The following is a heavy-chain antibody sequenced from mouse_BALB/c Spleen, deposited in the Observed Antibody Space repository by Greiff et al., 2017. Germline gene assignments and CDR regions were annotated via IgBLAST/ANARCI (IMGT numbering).Heavy chain of an antibody. V-gene: IGHV5-9-4*01. CDR1: GFTFSSYA. J-gene: IGHJ2*01. D-gene: IGHD2-14*01. CDR3: ARGRYDEDFDY. Sequence: EVQLVESGGGLVKPGGSLKLSCAASGFTFSSYAMSWVRQSPEKRLEWVAEISSGGSYTYYPDTVTGRFTISRDNAKNTLYLEMSSLRSEDTAMYYCARGRYDEDFDYWGQGTTLTVSS. CDR2: ISSGGSYT.